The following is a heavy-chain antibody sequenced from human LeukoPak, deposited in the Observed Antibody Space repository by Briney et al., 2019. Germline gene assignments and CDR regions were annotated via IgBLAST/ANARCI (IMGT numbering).Heavy chain of an antibody. Sequence: GESLKISCKGSGYSFTSYWIGWVRQMPGKGLEWMGIIYPGGSDTRYSPSFQGQVTISADKSISTAYLQWSSLKASDTAMYYCARYGEYCSSTSCYEGFDYWGQGTLVTVSS. V-gene: IGHV5-51*01. CDR2: IYPGGSDT. J-gene: IGHJ4*02. CDR1: GYSFTSYW. CDR3: ARYGEYCSSTSCYEGFDY. D-gene: IGHD2-2*01.